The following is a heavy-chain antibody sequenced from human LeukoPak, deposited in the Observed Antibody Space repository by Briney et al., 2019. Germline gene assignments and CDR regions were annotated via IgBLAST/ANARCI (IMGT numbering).Heavy chain of an antibody. D-gene: IGHD3-22*01. Sequence: GGSLRLSCAASGFSVSANYMSWVRQAPGEGLEWVSAVYSAGLTYYADSVQGRFTISRDPSSNSLYLQMNTLRAEDTAVYYCASAMVRLHFDSNHYHYPFDFWGQGTQVTVSS. CDR2: VYSAGLT. V-gene: IGHV3-66*01. CDR3: ASAMVRLHFDSNHYHYPFDF. CDR1: GFSVSANY. J-gene: IGHJ4*02.